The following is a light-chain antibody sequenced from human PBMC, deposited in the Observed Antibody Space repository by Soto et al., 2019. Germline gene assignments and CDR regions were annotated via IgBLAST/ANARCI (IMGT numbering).Light chain of an antibody. V-gene: IGKV3-11*01. CDR2: DAS. CDR3: QQRSNWPGIT. J-gene: IGKJ5*01. CDR1: QSVSSY. Sequence: EIVLTQSPATLSLSPGERDPLSCRASQSVSSYLAWYQQKPGQAPRLLIYDASNRATGIPARFSGSGSGTDFTLTISSLEPEDFAVYYCQQRSNWPGITFGQGTRLEIK.